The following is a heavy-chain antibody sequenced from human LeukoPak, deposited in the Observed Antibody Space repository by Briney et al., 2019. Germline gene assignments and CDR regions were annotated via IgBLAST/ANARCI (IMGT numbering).Heavy chain of an antibody. Sequence: APSVKVSCKASGYTFTGYYMHWVRQAPGQGLEWMGWINPNSGGTNYAQKFQGRVTMTRDTSISTAYMELSRLRSDDTAVYYCARAGLVVVPAAMRDYYMDVWGKGTTVTVSS. J-gene: IGHJ6*03. V-gene: IGHV1-2*02. CDR3: ARAGLVVVPAAMRDYYMDV. D-gene: IGHD2-2*01. CDR2: INPNSGGT. CDR1: GYTFTGYY.